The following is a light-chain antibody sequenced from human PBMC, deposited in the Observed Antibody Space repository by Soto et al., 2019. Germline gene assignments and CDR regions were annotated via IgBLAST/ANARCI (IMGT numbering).Light chain of an antibody. CDR2: SAS. J-gene: IGKJ4*01. CDR1: QGISSF. V-gene: IGKV1-9*01. CDR3: QQLNSYPLT. Sequence: DIQMTQSPSSVSASVGDRVTITCRASQGISSFLAWYQQKPGNAPKLLIYSASTLQSGVPSRFSGSGSGTDFTLTISSLQPEDFATYYCQQLNSYPLTFGGGTKVDIK.